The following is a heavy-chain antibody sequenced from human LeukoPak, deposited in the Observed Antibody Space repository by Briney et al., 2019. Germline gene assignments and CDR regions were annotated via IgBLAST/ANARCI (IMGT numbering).Heavy chain of an antibody. CDR2: INHSGST. V-gene: IGHV4-34*01. D-gene: IGHD1-26*01. J-gene: IGHJ6*02. CDR3: ASFGRVGAYYYYYAMDV. Sequence: KTSETLSLTCAVYGGSFSGYYWSWIRQPPGKGLEWIGEINHSGSTNYNPSLKSRVTISVDTSKSQFSLNLSSVTAADTAVYYCASFGRVGAYYYYYAMDVWGQGTTVTVSS. CDR1: GGSFSGYY.